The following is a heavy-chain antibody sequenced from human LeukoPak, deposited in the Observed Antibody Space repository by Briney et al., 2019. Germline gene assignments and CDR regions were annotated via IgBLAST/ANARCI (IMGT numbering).Heavy chain of an antibody. CDR1: GFTFNNYA. J-gene: IGHJ4*02. CDR3: SKEGGGTPAAHLSDH. CDR2: LSASGRST. V-gene: IGHV3-23*01. Sequence: PGGSLRLSCTASGFTFNNYAMSWVRQAPGKGLEWVSALSASGRSTYYADSVEGRFTISRDNSKNTLYLDMNSLRAEDTAVYYCSKEGGGTPAAHLSDHWGQGTLVTVSS. D-gene: IGHD2-2*01.